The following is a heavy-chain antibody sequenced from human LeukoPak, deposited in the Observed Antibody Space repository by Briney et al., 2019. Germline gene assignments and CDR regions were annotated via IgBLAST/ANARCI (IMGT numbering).Heavy chain of an antibody. J-gene: IGHJ5*01. CDR1: GYTFTAYQ. CDR3: ARGPRGAPRGLDS. CDR2: INPNSGDS. Sequence: ASVKVSCKASGYTFTAYQIHWVWQAPGQGLEWMGWINPNSGDSEHGQAFQDRVTLTRDTSISTAYMELRRLKSDDTAVYFCARGPRGAPRGLDSWGQGTLVTVSS. D-gene: IGHD2-21*01. V-gene: IGHV1-2*02.